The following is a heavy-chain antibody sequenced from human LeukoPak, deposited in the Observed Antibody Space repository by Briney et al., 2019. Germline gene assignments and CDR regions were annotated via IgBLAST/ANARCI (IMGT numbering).Heavy chain of an antibody. CDR1: GFTFSHYY. D-gene: IGHD6-13*01. J-gene: IGHJ4*02. CDR3: ASTGKAAAGTIDY. Sequence: GGSLRLSCAASGFTFSHYYMSWIRRAPGKGLECVSYISSSSSYTNYADSVKGRFTISRDNAKNSLYLQMNSLRAEDTAVYYCASTGKAAAGTIDYWGEATLVTVSS. V-gene: IGHV3-11*06. CDR2: ISSSSSYT.